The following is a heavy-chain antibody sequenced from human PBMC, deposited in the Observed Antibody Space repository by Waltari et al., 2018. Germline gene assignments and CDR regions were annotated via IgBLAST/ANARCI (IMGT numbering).Heavy chain of an antibody. V-gene: IGHV1-69-2*01. Sequence: EVQLVQSGAEVKKPGATVKISCKVSGYTFTDYYMHWVQRAPGKGLEWMGLVDPEEGETITAENSQAKATLPANTLTDQANRERGSWGLEDTAGNYGGGRRGYYYYYMDVWGKGTTVTVSS. D-gene: IGHD3-10*01. CDR1: GYTFTDYY. J-gene: IGHJ6*03. CDR3: GGRRGYYYYYMDV. CDR2: VDPEEGET.